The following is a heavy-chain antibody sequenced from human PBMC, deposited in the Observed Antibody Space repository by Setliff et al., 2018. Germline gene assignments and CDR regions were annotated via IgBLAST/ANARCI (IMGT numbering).Heavy chain of an antibody. V-gene: IGHV1-69*06. CDR2: VIPIFGTA. CDR1: GGPFSSYA. Sequence: SVKVSCKASGGPFSSYAISWVRQAPGQGLEWMGRVIPIFGTANYAQKFQGRVTITADKSTSTGYMELSSLRSEDTAVYYCARGRHPPWSGYPYYYMDVWGKGTTVTVSS. D-gene: IGHD3-3*01. J-gene: IGHJ6*03. CDR3: ARGRHPPWSGYPYYYMDV.